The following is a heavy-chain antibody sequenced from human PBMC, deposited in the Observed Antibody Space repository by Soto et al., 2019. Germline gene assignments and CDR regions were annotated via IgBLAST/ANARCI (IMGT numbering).Heavy chain of an antibody. V-gene: IGHV1-8*01. J-gene: IGHJ6*02. CDR3: ASADDFWRGGWGGAYYYGMDV. CDR1: GYTFTSYD. Sequence: QVQLVQSGAEVKKPGASVKVSCKASGYTFTSYDINWVRQATGQGLEWMGWMNPNSGNTGYAQKFQGRVTMTRNTSISTAYMELSSLRSEDTAVYYCASADDFWRGGWGGAYYYGMDVWGQGTTVTVSS. CDR2: MNPNSGNT. D-gene: IGHD3-3*01.